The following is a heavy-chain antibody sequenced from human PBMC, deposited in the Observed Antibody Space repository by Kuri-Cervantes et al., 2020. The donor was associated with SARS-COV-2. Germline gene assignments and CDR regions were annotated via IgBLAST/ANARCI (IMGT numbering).Heavy chain of an antibody. CDR1: GGTFSSYA. V-gene: IGHV1-2*02. CDR2: INPNRGGT. D-gene: IGHD3-10*01. Sequence: ASVKVSCKASGGTFSSYAISWVRQAPGQGLEWMGWINPNRGGTNYAQKFQGRVTMTRDTSISTAYMELSRLRSDDTAVYYCATESYYGSGSYYYYYYGMDVWGQGTTVTVSS. J-gene: IGHJ6*02. CDR3: ATESYYGSGSYYYYYYGMDV.